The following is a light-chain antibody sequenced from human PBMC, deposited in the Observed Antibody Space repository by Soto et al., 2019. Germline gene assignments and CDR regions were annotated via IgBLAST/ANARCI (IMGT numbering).Light chain of an antibody. V-gene: IGKV3-20*01. CDR2: GES. J-gene: IGKJ5*01. CDR3: QQYGGSPSIT. CDR1: QILSSNY. Sequence: EIVLTQSPCTLSLSPGEGATLSCRASQILSSNYLAWYQQKPGQAPRLLIYGESRRATGIPDRFSGSGSGTDFTLAIRRLEPEDSAVYYCQQYGGSPSITFGQGTRLEIK.